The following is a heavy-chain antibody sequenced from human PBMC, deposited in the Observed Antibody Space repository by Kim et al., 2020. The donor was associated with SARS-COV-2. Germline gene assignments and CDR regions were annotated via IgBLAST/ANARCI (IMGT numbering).Heavy chain of an antibody. J-gene: IGHJ4*02. D-gene: IGHD4-17*01. V-gene: IGHV3-23*05. Sequence: GGSLRLSCTASGFTFTNHGMTWVRQAPGKGLEWVSAIYINGATKYAASVKGRFTISSDNSRNTLYLQMNSLRVEDTADYYCASEIRPNDYWGQGTLVTVSS. CDR3: ASEIRPNDY. CDR2: IYINGAT. CDR1: GFTFTNHG.